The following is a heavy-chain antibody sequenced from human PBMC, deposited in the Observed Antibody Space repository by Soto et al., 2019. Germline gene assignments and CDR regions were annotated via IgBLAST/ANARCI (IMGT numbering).Heavy chain of an antibody. V-gene: IGHV3-21*06. CDR1: GFTFRNYN. CDR2: ISTGGAYM. Sequence: EVHLVESGGGLVKAGGSLRLFCTASGFTFRNYNMNWGLQAPGKGLEWVSSISTGGAYMFYADSVKGRFTISRDNAQNSLFLQIDSPRAEDTAVYYCARDIASPGGDYFDSWGQGTLVTVSS. CDR3: ARDIASPGGDYFDS. D-gene: IGHD2-21*01. J-gene: IGHJ4*02.